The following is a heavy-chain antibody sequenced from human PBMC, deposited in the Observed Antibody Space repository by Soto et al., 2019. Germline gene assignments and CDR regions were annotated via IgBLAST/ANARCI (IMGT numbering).Heavy chain of an antibody. V-gene: IGHV5-51*01. D-gene: IGHD6-19*01. CDR1: GYSFSKYW. Sequence: GESLKISCKGSGYSFSKYWIGWVRQMPGKGLEWMAIIYPGDSDTRYSPSFQGQVTISADKSISTAYLQWSSLKASDTAMYYCVLTVAVAEFDYWGQGTLVTVSS. CDR2: IYPGDSDT. J-gene: IGHJ4*02. CDR3: VLTVAVAEFDY.